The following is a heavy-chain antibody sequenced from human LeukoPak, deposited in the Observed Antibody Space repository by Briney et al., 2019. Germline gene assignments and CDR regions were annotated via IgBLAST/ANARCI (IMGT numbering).Heavy chain of an antibody. V-gene: IGHV4-39*01. CDR1: GGSISSSSYY. J-gene: IGHJ5*02. D-gene: IGHD6-13*01. CDR2: IYYSGST. CDR3: ARHRSSWYPRLNWFDP. Sequence: SETLSLTCTVSGGSISSSSYYWGWIRQPPGKGLEWIGSIYYSGSTYYNPSLKSRVTISVDTSKNQFSLKLGSVTAADTAVYYCARHRSSWYPRLNWFDPWGQGTLVTVSS.